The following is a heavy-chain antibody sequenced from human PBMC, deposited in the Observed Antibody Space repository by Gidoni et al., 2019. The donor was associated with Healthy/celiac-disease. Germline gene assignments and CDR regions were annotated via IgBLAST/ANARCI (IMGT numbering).Heavy chain of an antibody. CDR2: INHSGST. CDR1: GGSFSGYY. V-gene: IGHV4-34*01. D-gene: IGHD3-9*01. CDR3: ARRGLRYFDWLLSRGWFDP. Sequence: QVQLQQWGAGLLKPSETLSLTCAVYGGSFSGYYWSWIRQPPGKGLEWIGEINHSGSTNYNPSLKSRVTISVDTSKNQFSLKLSSVTAADTAVYYFARRGLRYFDWLLSRGWFDPWGQGTLVTVSS. J-gene: IGHJ5*02.